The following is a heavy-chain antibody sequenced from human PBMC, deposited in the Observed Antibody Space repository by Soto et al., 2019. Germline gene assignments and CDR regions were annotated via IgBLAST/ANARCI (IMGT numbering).Heavy chain of an antibody. V-gene: IGHV1-58*01. CDR1: GFTFSRSA. D-gene: IGHD3-3*01. Sequence: AVKVSCKAFGFTFSRSAVQWVRQARGQRLEWIGWIVVGSGNTNYAQKFQERVNITKDMSTSTAYMELTSLRFDDTAVYYCAADNDFWSGHYSFDYWGQGALVTVSS. J-gene: IGHJ4*02. CDR3: AADNDFWSGHYSFDY. CDR2: IVVGSGNT.